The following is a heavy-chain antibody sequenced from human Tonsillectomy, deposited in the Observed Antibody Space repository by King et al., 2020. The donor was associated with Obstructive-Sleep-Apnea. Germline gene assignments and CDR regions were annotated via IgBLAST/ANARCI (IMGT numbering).Heavy chain of an antibody. V-gene: IGHV1-2*02. CDR1: GYTFTGYF. CDR2: INPNSGGT. Sequence: VQLVESGAEVKKPGASVKVSCEASGYTFTGYFIHWVRQAPGQGREWMGWINPNSGGTNYAQKFQGRVTMTRDTSFTTAYLELSRLRSDDTAVYYCARDQTYGSSWWPWFDPWGQGTLVTVSS. D-gene: IGHD6-13*01. CDR3: ARDQTYGSSWWPWFDP. J-gene: IGHJ5*02.